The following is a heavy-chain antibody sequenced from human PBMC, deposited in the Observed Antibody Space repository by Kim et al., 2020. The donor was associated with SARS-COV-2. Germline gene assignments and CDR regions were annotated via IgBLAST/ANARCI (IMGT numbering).Heavy chain of an antibody. CDR2: IYWDDDK. D-gene: IGHD3-10*01. CDR1: GFSLRTPCLF. Sequence: SGPTLVNPTQTLTLTCTFSGFSLRTPCLFFCWILQPPGKSLSWLALIYWDDDKRYSPSLKSRLTITKDTSKNQVVLTMTSMDPVDTATYYCAHRFSGFDAFDIWGQGTMVTVSS. V-gene: IGHV2-5*02. J-gene: IGHJ3*02. CDR3: AHRFSGFDAFDI.